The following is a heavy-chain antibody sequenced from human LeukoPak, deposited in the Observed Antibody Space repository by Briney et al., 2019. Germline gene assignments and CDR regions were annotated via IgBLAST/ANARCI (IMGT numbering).Heavy chain of an antibody. D-gene: IGHD6-19*01. CDR1: GFTFSSYE. CDR2: ISSSGSTI. Sequence: PGGSLRLSCAASGFTFSSYEMNWVRQAPGKGLEWVSYISSSGSTIYYADSVKGRFTISRDNAKNSLYLQMNSLRAEDTAVYYCARDLLTYSSGWPMAFDIWGQGTMVTVSS. J-gene: IGHJ3*02. V-gene: IGHV3-48*03. CDR3: ARDLLTYSSGWPMAFDI.